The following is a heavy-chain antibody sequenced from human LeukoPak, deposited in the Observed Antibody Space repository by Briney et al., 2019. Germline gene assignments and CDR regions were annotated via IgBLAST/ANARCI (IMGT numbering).Heavy chain of an antibody. J-gene: IGHJ4*02. Sequence: PSETLSLTCTVSGGSISSGGYSWSWIRQPPGKGLEWIGYIYHSGSTYYNPSLKSRVTISVDRSKNQFSLKLSSVTAADTAVYYCARGDSGYSYGFDYWGQGTLVTVSS. V-gene: IGHV4-30-2*01. CDR3: ARGDSGYSYGFDY. D-gene: IGHD5-18*01. CDR2: IYHSGST. CDR1: GGSISSGGYS.